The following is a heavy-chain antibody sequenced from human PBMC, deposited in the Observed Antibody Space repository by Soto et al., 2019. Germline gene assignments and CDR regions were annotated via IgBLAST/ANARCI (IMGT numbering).Heavy chain of an antibody. Sequence: SQTLSLSCAVYGGSFSGYYWSWIRQPPGKGLGWIGEINHSGSTNYNPSLKSRVTISVDTSKNQFSLKLSSVTAADTAVYYCARRRGSPYYYDYYGMDVWGQGTTVTVSS. CDR1: GGSFSGYY. V-gene: IGHV4-34*01. D-gene: IGHD2-15*01. CDR3: ARRRGSPYYYDYYGMDV. J-gene: IGHJ6*02. CDR2: INHSGST.